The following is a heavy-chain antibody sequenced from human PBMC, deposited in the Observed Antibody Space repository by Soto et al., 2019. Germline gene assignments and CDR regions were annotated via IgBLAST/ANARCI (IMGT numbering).Heavy chain of an antibody. Sequence: QVQLVQSGAEVKKPGSSVKVSCKASGGAFSNYAFSWVRQAPGQGLEWLGGIMPIFRAPDYAQKFQGRVTIHANEFTRTAYMEMNSLRSEDTAVYYCASWLKGPDIGNYYYGMDVWGQGTTVTVS. CDR2: IMPIFRAP. CDR1: GGAFSNYA. CDR3: ASWLKGPDIGNYYYGMDV. J-gene: IGHJ6*02. V-gene: IGHV1-69*12. D-gene: IGHD2-15*01.